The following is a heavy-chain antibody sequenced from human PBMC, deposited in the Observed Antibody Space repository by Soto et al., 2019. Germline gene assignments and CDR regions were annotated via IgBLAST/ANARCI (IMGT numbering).Heavy chain of an antibody. CDR1: GFTFSYYY. CDR2: ISSSGSTI. J-gene: IGHJ4*02. CDR3: ARAASGFWSGSDY. D-gene: IGHD3-3*01. V-gene: IGHV3-11*01. Sequence: GGSLRLSCAASGFTFSYYYMSWIRQSPGKGLEWVSYISSSGSTIYYADSVKGRFTISRDNAKNSLYLQMNSLRAEDTAVYYCARAASGFWSGSDYWGQGTLVTVSS.